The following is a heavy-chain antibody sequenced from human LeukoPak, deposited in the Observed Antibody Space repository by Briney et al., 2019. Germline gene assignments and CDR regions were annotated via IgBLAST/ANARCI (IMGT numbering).Heavy chain of an antibody. Sequence: RRASVKVSCKASGYTFTSYDINWVRQAPGQGLEWMGWINPNSGGTNYAQKFQGWVTMTRDTSISTAYMELSRLRSDDTAVYYCARGGSVRYCSSTSCYAADRFFDYWGQGTLVTVSS. CDR2: INPNSGGT. CDR3: ARGGSVRYCSSTSCYAADRFFDY. J-gene: IGHJ4*02. V-gene: IGHV1-2*04. CDR1: GYTFTSYD. D-gene: IGHD2-2*01.